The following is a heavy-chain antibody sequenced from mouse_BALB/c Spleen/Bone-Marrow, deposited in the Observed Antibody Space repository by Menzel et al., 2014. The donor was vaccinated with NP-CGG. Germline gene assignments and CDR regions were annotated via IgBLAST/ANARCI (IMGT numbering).Heavy chain of an antibody. V-gene: IGHV2-9*02. D-gene: IGHD2-2*01. CDR3: ARDREYGYYYAMDY. J-gene: IGHJ4*01. Sequence: QVQLKESGPGLVAPSQSLSITCTVSGFSLTSYGVHWVRQPPGKGLEWLGVIWAGGSTNYNSALMPRLSISKDNSKSQIFLKMNSLQTDDTAMYYCARDREYGYYYAMDYWGQGTSVTVSS. CDR1: GFSLTSYG. CDR2: IWAGGST.